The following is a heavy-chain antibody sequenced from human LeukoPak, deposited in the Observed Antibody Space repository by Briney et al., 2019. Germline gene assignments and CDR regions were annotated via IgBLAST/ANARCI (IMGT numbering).Heavy chain of an antibody. CDR2: VNTKNGNA. Sequence: ASVKVSCKASGYIFTSYGISWVRQAPGQGLEWMGWVNTKNGNANYAQKLQGRVTMTTDTSTSTAYMELRSLRSDDTAVYYCARDGRKDPFDYWGQGTLVTVSS. CDR3: ARDGRKDPFDY. V-gene: IGHV1-18*01. D-gene: IGHD1-26*01. J-gene: IGHJ4*02. CDR1: GYIFTSYG.